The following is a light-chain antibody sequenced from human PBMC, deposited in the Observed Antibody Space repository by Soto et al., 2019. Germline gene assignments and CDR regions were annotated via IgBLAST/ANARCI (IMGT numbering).Light chain of an antibody. V-gene: IGLV2-14*01. CDR2: EVS. CDR1: SSDVGGYNY. Sequence: QSVLTQPASVSGSPGQSITISCPGTSSDVGGYNYVSWYQQHPGKAPKLMIYEVSNRPSGVSNRFSGSKSGNTASLTISGLQDEDEADYYCSSYTSSSIDYVFGTGTKLTVL. CDR3: SSYTSSSIDYV. J-gene: IGLJ1*01.